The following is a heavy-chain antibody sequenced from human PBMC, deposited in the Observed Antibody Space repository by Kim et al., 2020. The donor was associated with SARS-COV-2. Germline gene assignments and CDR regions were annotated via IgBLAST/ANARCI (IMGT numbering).Heavy chain of an antibody. D-gene: IGHD4-17*01. J-gene: IGHJ4*02. V-gene: IGHV3-11*05. CDR2: ISSSSSYT. CDR3: ARDLHSSGDDDFDY. CDR1: GFTFSDYY. Sequence: GGSLRLSCAASGFTFSDYYMSWIRQAPGKGLEWVSYISSSSSYTNYADSVKGRFTISRDNAKNSLYLQMNSLRAEDTAVYYCARDLHSSGDDDFDYWGQGTLVTVSS.